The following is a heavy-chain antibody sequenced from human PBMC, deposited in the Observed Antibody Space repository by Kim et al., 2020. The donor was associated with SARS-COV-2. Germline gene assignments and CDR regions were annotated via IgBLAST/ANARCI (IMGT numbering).Heavy chain of an antibody. J-gene: IGHJ6*02. V-gene: IGHV1-69*02. D-gene: IGHD3-16*01. Sequence: SVKVSCKASGGTFSSYTISWVRQAPGQGLEWMGRIIPILGIANYAQKFQGRVTITADKSTSTAYMELSSLRSEDTAVYYCARGQLGDYYYYYGMDVWGQGTTVTVSS. CDR1: GGTFSSYT. CDR2: IIPILGIA. CDR3: ARGQLGDYYYYYGMDV.